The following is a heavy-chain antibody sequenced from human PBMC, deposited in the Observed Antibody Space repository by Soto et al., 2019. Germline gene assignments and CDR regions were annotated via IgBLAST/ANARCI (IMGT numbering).Heavy chain of an antibody. J-gene: IGHJ6*02. CDR2: IYSGGST. Sequence: EVQLVESGGGLIQPGGSLRLSCAASGFTVSSNYMSWVRQAPGKGLEWVSVIYSGGSTYYADSVKGRFTISRDNSKNTLYLQMNSLRAEDTGVYYCARDRASLYGMDVWGQGTTVTVSS. CDR1: GFTVSSNY. CDR3: ARDRASLYGMDV. V-gene: IGHV3-53*01. D-gene: IGHD3-10*01.